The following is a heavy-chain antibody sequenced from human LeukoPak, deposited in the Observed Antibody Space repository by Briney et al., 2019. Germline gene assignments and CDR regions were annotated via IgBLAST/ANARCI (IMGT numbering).Heavy chain of an antibody. CDR2: ISTSGST. Sequence: SETLSLTCTVSGGSISSGSYYWSWIRQPPGKGLEWIGRISTSGSTNYNPSLKSRVTMSVDTSKNQFSLKLSSVTAADTAVYYCARDTYKYSSSLGWFDPWGQGTLVTVSS. CDR3: ARDTYKYSSSLGWFDP. V-gene: IGHV4-61*02. J-gene: IGHJ5*02. CDR1: GGSISSGSYY. D-gene: IGHD6-13*01.